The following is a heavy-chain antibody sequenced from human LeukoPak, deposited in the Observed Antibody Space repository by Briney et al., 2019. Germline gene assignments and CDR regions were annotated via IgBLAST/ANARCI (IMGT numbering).Heavy chain of an antibody. CDR3: AREGDSSGWRWLGFDL. D-gene: IGHD6-19*01. J-gene: IGHJ2*01. CDR2: INPSGGST. CDR1: GYTFTSYY. Sequence: GASVKVSCKASGYTFTSYYMHWVRQAPGQGLEWMGIINPSGGSTSYAQKFQGRVTMTRDTSTSTVYMELSSLRSEDTAVYYCAREGDSSGWRWLGFDLWGRGTLVTVSP. V-gene: IGHV1-46*01.